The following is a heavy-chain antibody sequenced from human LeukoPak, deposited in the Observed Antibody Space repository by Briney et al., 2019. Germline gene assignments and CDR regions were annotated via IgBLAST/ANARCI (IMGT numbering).Heavy chain of an antibody. CDR3: AKVLNYYASGYFDY. CDR1: GGTFSSYA. Sequence: ASVKVSCKASGGTFSSYAMSWVRQAPGKGLEWVSAISGSGGSTHYADSVKGRFTISRDNSKNTLYLQMNSLRAEDTAVYYCAKVLNYYASGYFDYWGQGTLVTVSS. CDR2: ISGSGGST. J-gene: IGHJ4*02. V-gene: IGHV3-23*01. D-gene: IGHD3-10*01.